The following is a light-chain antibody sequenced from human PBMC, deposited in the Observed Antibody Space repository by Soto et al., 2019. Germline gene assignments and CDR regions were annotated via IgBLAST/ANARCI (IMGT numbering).Light chain of an antibody. CDR3: HQYNNWPPLT. J-gene: IGKJ4*01. CDR1: QSVRSN. CDR2: GAS. Sequence: EVVMTQSPATLSVSPGERVTLSCRASQSVRSNLAWYLQKPGQAPRLLIYGASTRATGIPARFSGSGSGTEFTLTISSLQSEDFAVYYCHQYNNWPPLTFGGGTKVEIK. V-gene: IGKV3-15*01.